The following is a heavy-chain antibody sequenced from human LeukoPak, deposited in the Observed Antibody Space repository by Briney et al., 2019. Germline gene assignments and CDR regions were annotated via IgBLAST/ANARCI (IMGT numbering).Heavy chain of an antibody. CDR2: ISYDGSDK. V-gene: IGHV3-30*03. Sequence: GRSLRLSCAASGLTFSSYGMHWVRQAPGKGLEWVAVISYDGSDKYYADSVKGRFTISRDNSKNTLYLQMNSLRAEDTAVYYCARTDGFDPWGQGTLVTVSS. CDR1: GLTFSSYG. CDR3: ARTDGFDP. J-gene: IGHJ5*02.